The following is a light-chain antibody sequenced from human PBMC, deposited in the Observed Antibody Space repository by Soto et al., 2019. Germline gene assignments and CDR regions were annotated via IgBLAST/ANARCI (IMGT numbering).Light chain of an antibody. J-gene: IGKJ4*01. V-gene: IGKV4-1*01. CDR2: WAS. Sequence: DIVMTQSPDSLAVSLGERATINCKSSQSILYSSNNKSYLTRYQQRPGQPPKLLIYWASTRESGVPDRFSGSGSGTEFTLTISSLQAEDVAVYYCQQYYTTPPTFGGGTKVEIK. CDR3: QQYYTTPPT. CDR1: QSILYSSNNKSY.